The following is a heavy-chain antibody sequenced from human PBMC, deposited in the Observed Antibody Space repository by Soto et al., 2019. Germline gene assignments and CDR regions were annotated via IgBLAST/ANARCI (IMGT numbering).Heavy chain of an antibody. CDR1: GYSFTSYW. CDR3: ARDGPYYYDSSGYYSPGFFDY. J-gene: IGHJ4*02. Sequence: GESLKISCKGSGYSFTSYWIGWVRQMPGKGLEWMGITYPGDSDTRYSPSFQGQVTISADKSISTAYLQWSSLKASDTAVYYCARDGPYYYDSSGYYSPGFFDYWGQGTLVTVSS. V-gene: IGHV5-51*03. D-gene: IGHD3-22*01. CDR2: TYPGDSDT.